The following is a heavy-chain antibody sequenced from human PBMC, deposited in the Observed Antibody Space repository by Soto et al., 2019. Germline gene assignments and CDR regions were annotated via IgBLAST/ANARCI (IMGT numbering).Heavy chain of an antibody. V-gene: IGHV3-33*01. D-gene: IGHD3-22*01. CDR2: IWNDGSEI. CDR3: ARARAWLGDNIDV. J-gene: IGHJ6*02. CDR1: GFTFRSYG. Sequence: QVQLVESGGGVVQPGRSLRLSCAASGFTFRSYGMHWVRQAPGKGLEWVAVIWNDGSEIYYADSVKGRFTISRDNSKNTLDLQMNSLRSEDTAVYYCARARAWLGDNIDVWRQVTTVTVSS.